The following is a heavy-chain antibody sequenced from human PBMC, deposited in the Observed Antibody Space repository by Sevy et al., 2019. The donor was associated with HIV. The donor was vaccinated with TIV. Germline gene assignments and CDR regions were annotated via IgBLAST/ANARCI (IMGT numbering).Heavy chain of an antibody. V-gene: IGHV3-30*02. CDR3: AKGYSSSSHYFDY. D-gene: IGHD6-6*01. CDR1: GFTFSSYG. Sequence: GGSLRLSCAASGFTFSSYGMHWVRQAPGKGLEWVAFIRYDGSHKYYADSVKGRFTISRDNSKNTLYLQMNSLRTADTAVYYCAKGYSSSSHYFDYWGQGTLVTVSS. J-gene: IGHJ4*02. CDR2: IRYDGSHK.